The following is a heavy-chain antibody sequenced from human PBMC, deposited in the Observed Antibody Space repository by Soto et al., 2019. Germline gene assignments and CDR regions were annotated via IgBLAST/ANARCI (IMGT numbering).Heavy chain of an antibody. CDR3: ARDHPVAV. Sequence: RGSLRLSCAASGFSFSSYWMSWVRQAPGKGLEWVANIKQDGTEKNYVDSVKGRFTISRDNTKNSLYLQMNSLRAEDTAVYYCARDHPVAVRAQGTLVTVSS. CDR2: IKQDGTEK. D-gene: IGHD6-19*01. J-gene: IGHJ4*02. CDR1: GFSFSSYW. V-gene: IGHV3-7*01.